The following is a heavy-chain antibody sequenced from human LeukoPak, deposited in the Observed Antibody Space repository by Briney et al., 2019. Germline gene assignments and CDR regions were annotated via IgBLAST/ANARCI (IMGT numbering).Heavy chain of an antibody. Sequence: SETLSLTCAVYGGSFSGYYWSLIRQPPGKGLEWIGEINHSGSTNYNPSLKSRVTISVDTSKNQFSLKLSSVTAADTAVYYCARGLSYSTRNWFDPWGQGTLVTVSS. V-gene: IGHV4-34*01. CDR2: INHSGST. D-gene: IGHD6-13*01. CDR3: ARGLSYSTRNWFDP. CDR1: GGSFSGYY. J-gene: IGHJ5*02.